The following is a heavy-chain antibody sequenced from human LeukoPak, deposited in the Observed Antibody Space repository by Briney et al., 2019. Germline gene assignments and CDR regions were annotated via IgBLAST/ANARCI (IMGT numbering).Heavy chain of an antibody. Sequence: PSETLSLTCTVSGASIRSYYWSWIRQPPGKGLECIGYIYYTGSTNYNYNPSLKSRVTISVDTSKNQFPLKLSSVTAADTAVYYCARHGPRRDGYNYDYWGPGTLVTVSS. D-gene: IGHD5-24*01. J-gene: IGHJ4*02. V-gene: IGHV4-59*08. CDR2: IYYTGSTNY. CDR1: GASIRSYY. CDR3: ARHGPRRDGYNYDY.